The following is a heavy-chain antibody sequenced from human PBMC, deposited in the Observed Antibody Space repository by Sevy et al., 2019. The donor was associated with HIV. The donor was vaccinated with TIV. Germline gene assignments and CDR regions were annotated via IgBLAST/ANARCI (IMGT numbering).Heavy chain of an antibody. J-gene: IGHJ6*02. CDR2: INPSGGST. CDR1: GYTFTSYY. V-gene: IGHV1-46*01. Sequence: ASVKVSCKASGYTFTSYYMHWVRQAPGQGLEWMGIINPSGGSTSYAQKFQGRVTMTRDTSTSTVYMELRSLRSEDTAVYYCAREGTSIAARGQYYYYGMDVWGQGTTVTVSS. CDR3: AREGTSIAARGQYYYYGMDV. D-gene: IGHD6-6*01.